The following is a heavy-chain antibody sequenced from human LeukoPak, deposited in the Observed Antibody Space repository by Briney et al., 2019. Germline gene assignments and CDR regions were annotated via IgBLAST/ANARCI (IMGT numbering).Heavy chain of an antibody. D-gene: IGHD1-7*01. J-gene: IGHJ4*02. Sequence: GRSLRLSCAASGFTFSDYAMHWVRQAPGKGLEWVAVISKDGSDKYYPGSARGRFTISRDNSKNTIYLQMDSLRAEDTAIYYCARDYWWNYDYWGQGTLVTVSS. CDR1: GFTFSDYA. V-gene: IGHV3-30-3*01. CDR3: ARDYWWNYDY. CDR2: ISKDGSDK.